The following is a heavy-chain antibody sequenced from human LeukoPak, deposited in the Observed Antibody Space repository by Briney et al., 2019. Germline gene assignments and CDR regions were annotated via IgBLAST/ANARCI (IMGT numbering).Heavy chain of an antibody. CDR2: INPSGGST. D-gene: IGHD1-26*01. Sequence: PRASVKVSCKASGYTFTSYYMHWVRQAPGQGLEWMGIINPSGGSTSCAQKFQGRVTMTRDTSTSTVYMELSSLRSEDTAVYYCARGPIESRTGSYNFDYWGQGTLVTVSS. V-gene: IGHV1-46*01. CDR1: GYTFTSYY. CDR3: ARGPIESRTGSYNFDY. J-gene: IGHJ4*02.